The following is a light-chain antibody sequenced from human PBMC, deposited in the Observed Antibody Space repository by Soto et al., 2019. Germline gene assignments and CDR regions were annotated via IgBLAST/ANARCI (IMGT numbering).Light chain of an antibody. Sequence: QSALTQPASVSGSPGQSITISCTGTSSDVGAYDFVSWYQQHPDKAPKLMIYEVSNRPSGVSNRFSGSKSVNTATLTISGLQADDEADNYSSSFSTITIRVFVTGTKVTVL. J-gene: IGLJ1*01. CDR2: EVS. CDR1: SSDVGAYDF. V-gene: IGLV2-14*03. CDR3: SSFSTITIRV.